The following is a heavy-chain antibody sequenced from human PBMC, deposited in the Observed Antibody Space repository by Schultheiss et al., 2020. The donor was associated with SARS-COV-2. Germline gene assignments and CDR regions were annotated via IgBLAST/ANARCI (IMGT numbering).Heavy chain of an antibody. V-gene: IGHV4-39*01. CDR3: AAAARYHYGLDV. D-gene: IGHD2-15*01. CDR1: GGSISSSSYY. CDR2: IYYSGST. J-gene: IGHJ6*02. Sequence: SETLSLTCTVSGGSISSSSYYWGWIRQPPGKGLEWIGSIYYSGSTYYNPSLKSRVTISVDTSKNQFSLKLSSVTAADTAVYYCAAAARYHYGLDVWGQGTTVTVSS.